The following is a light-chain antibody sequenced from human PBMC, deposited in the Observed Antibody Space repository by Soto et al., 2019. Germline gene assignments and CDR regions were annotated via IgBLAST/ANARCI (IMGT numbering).Light chain of an antibody. Sequence: QSVLTQPPSASGSPGQSVTISCTGTSSDVGGYNYVSWYQQHPGKAPELMIYEVSKRPSGVPDRFSGSKSGNTASLTVSGLQAEDEADYYCSSYAGSNRVFVGGTKLTVL. J-gene: IGLJ2*01. CDR3: SSYAGSNRV. V-gene: IGLV2-8*01. CDR1: SSDVGGYNY. CDR2: EVS.